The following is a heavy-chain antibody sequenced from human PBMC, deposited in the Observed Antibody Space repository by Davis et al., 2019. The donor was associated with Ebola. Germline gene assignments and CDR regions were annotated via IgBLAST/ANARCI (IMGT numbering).Heavy chain of an antibody. CDR1: GYSITTYW. CDR3: ARPVWGKDDYGGKGVYYFDY. Sequence: GESLKISCKGSGYSITTYWIGWVRQMPGKGLEWMGIIYPGDSDTRYSPSFQGQVTISADKSISTAYLQWSSLKASDTAMYYCARPVWGKDDYGGKGVYYFDYWGQGTLVTVSS. V-gene: IGHV5-51*01. D-gene: IGHD4-23*01. CDR2: IYPGDSDT. J-gene: IGHJ4*02.